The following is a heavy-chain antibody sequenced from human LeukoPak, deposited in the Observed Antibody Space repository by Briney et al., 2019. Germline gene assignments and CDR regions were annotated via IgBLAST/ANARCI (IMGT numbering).Heavy chain of an antibody. CDR2: INTNTGNP. CDR3: ARVYDSSGYRVFDY. CDR1: GYTFTSYA. D-gene: IGHD3-22*01. J-gene: IGHJ4*02. V-gene: IGHV7-4-1*02. Sequence: GASVKVSCKASGYTFTSYAMNWVRQAPGQGLEWMGWINTNTGNPTYAQGFTGRFVFSLDTSVSTAYLQISSLKAEDTAVYYCARVYDSSGYRVFDYWGQGTLVTVSS.